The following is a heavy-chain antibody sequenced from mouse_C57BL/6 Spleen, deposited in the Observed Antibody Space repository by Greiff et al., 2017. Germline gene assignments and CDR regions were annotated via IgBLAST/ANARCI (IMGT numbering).Heavy chain of an antibody. Sequence: EVKVEESGPGLVKPSQSLSLTCSVTGYSITSGYYWNWIRQFPGNKLEWMGYISYDGSNNYNPSLKNRISITRDTSKNQFFLKLNSVTTEDTATYYCARERIYYYGSSYETYWGQGTTLTVSS. J-gene: IGHJ2*01. D-gene: IGHD1-1*01. V-gene: IGHV3-6*01. CDR2: ISYDGSN. CDR3: ARERIYYYGSSYETY. CDR1: GYSITSGYY.